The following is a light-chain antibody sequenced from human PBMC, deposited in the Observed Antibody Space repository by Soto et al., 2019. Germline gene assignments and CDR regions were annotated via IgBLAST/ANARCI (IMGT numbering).Light chain of an antibody. V-gene: IGKV3-15*01. CDR3: QQYNNWPPWT. CDR2: GAS. CDR1: QSVSSN. J-gene: IGKJ1*01. Sequence: EIVMTQSPATLSVSPRERATLSCRASQSVSSNLAWFQQKPGQAPRILIYGASTRATGIPARFSGSGSGTEFTLTISSLQSEDFAVYYCQQYNNWPPWTFGQGTKVEIK.